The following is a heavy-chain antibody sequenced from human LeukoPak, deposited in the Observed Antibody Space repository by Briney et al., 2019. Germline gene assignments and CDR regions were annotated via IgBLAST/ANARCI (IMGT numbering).Heavy chain of an antibody. V-gene: IGHV1-46*01. D-gene: IGHD2-15*01. CDR1: GYTLTNYH. CDR2: INPSDDDT. Sequence: GASVTVSCKASGYTLTNYHMHWMRQAPGQGLEWMGIINPSDDDTTYAQKFQGRVTLTRDMSTSTVYMELSSLRSEDTAVYYCAREKIPPPLKAVDQYYFMDLWGKGTTVTVSS. CDR3: AREKIPPPLKAVDQYYFMDL. J-gene: IGHJ6*03.